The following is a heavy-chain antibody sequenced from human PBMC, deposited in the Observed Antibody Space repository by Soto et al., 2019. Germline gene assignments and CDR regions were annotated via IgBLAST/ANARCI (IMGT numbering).Heavy chain of an antibody. CDR3: ARDRTYYYDSSGYPPQGFDI. CDR2: ISSSGST. V-gene: IGHV4-39*07. CDR1: GGPISSNIYF. J-gene: IGHJ3*02. D-gene: IGHD3-22*01. Sequence: TSETLSLTCTVSGGPISSNIYFWVWIRHPPGKGLEWIASISSSGSTYYNPSLKSRVTISVDTSKNQFSLKLSSVTAADTAVYYCARDRTYYYDSSGYPPQGFDIWGQGTMVTVSS.